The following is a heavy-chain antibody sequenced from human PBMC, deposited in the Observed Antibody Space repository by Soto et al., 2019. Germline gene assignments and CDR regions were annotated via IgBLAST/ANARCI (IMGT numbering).Heavy chain of an antibody. CDR3: ARRSSIAASPFDY. D-gene: IGHD6-6*01. V-gene: IGHV4-39*01. Sequence: SETLSLTCTVSGGSISSSSYYWGWIRQPPGKGLEWIGSIYYSGSTYYNPSLKSRVTISVDTSKNQFSLKLSSVTAADTAVYYCARRSSIAASPFDYWGQGTLVTVS. CDR1: GGSISSSSYY. J-gene: IGHJ4*02. CDR2: IYYSGST.